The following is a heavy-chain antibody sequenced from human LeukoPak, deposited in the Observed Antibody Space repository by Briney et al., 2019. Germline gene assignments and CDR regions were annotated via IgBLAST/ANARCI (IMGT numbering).Heavy chain of an antibody. CDR1: GYTFSSYG. D-gene: IGHD2-21*01. V-gene: IGHV1-18*01. J-gene: IGHJ4*02. CDR2: ISTYNGKR. Sequence: ASVKVSCKASGYTFSSYGISWVRQAPGQGLEWMGWISTYNGKRNNAQKLQGRVTMTPDTSTSTAYMELRSLTSADTAMYYCARGTYYDYWGQGTLVTVSS. CDR3: ARGTYYDY.